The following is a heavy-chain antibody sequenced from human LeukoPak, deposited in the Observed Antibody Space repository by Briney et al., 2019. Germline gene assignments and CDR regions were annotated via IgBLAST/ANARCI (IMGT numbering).Heavy chain of an antibody. CDR3: ASTKGTKVTTGVDY. Sequence: SETLSLTCTVSGGSISSGGYYWSWIRQHPGKGLEWIGYIYYSGSTYYNPSLKSRVTISVDTSKNQFSLKLSSVTAADTAVYYCASTKGTKVTTGVDYWGQGTLVTVSS. CDR2: IYYSGST. CDR1: GGSISSGGYY. D-gene: IGHD4-17*01. V-gene: IGHV4-31*03. J-gene: IGHJ4*02.